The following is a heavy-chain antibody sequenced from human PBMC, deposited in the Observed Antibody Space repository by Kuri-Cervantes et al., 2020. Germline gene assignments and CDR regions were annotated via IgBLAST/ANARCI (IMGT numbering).Heavy chain of an antibody. CDR3: ARVFDWPTKFDP. Sequence: SETLSLTCIVSGGSISNSNYYWGWIRQPPGKGLEWIGYIYHSGSTYYNPSLKSRVTISVDTSKNQFSLKLSSVTAADTAVYYCARVFDWPTKFDPWGQGTLVTVSS. CDR1: GGSISNSNYY. CDR2: IYHSGST. J-gene: IGHJ5*02. D-gene: IGHD3-9*01. V-gene: IGHV4-39*07.